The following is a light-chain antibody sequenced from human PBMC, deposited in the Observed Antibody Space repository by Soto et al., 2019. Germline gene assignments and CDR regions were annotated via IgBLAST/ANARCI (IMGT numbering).Light chain of an antibody. CDR3: RQYNSYSWT. CDR1: QGISNW. V-gene: IGKV1-5*01. J-gene: IGKJ1*01. Sequence: DIQMTQSPSTLSASIGDTVTVACRASQGISNWLAWYRQKPGKAPKLLIFHASSLESGVPSRFSGSGSGTEFTLTISSLQPDDFATYYCRQYNSYSWTFGQGTKVDIK. CDR2: HAS.